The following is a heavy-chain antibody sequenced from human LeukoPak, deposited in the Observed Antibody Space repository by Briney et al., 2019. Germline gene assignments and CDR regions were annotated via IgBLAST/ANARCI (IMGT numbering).Heavy chain of an antibody. D-gene: IGHD3-10*01. CDR1: GFTFSSYA. CDR3: ARDVALWFGELSYYFDY. J-gene: IGHJ4*02. V-gene: IGHV3-30*04. Sequence: GGSLRLSCAASGFTFSSYAMHWVRQAPGKGLGWVAVISYDGSNKYYADSVKGRFTISRDNSKNTLYLQMNSLRAEDTAVYYCARDVALWFGELSYYFDYWGQGTLVTVSS. CDR2: ISYDGSNK.